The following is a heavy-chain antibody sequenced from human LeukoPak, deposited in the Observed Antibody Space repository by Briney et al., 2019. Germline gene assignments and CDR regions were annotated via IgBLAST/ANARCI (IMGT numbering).Heavy chain of an antibody. CDR1: GFTFSSYW. Sequence: GGSLRLSCAASGFTFSSYWMHWVRQVPGKGLVWVSRINSDGSSTSYADSAKGRFTISRDNAKNTLYLQMNSLRAEDTAVYYCVRGVPLTVTRARDYWGQGTLVTVSS. J-gene: IGHJ4*02. V-gene: IGHV3-74*01. D-gene: IGHD4-17*01. CDR3: VRGVPLTVTRARDY. CDR2: INSDGSST.